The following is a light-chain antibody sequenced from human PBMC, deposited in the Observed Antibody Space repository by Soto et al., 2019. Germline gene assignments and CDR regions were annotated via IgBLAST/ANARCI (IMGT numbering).Light chain of an antibody. V-gene: IGLV1-51*01. CDR3: GTWDSSLNGGV. J-gene: IGLJ3*02. CDR2: DNS. CDR1: TSNIGTYS. Sequence: QSVLTQPPSVSAAPGQKVTISRSGSTSNIGTYSVSWYQQLPGTAPKLLIYDNSQRPSGIPDRFSGSKSGTSATLAITGLQTGDEADYYCGTWDSSLNGGVFGGGTKLTVL.